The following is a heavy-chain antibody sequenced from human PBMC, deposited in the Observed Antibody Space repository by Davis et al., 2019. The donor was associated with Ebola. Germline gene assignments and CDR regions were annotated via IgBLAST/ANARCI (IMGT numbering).Heavy chain of an antibody. D-gene: IGHD5-18*01. V-gene: IGHV3-30*18. CDR3: AKDGGRGYSYVEKRYYYGMDV. J-gene: IGHJ6*02. CDR1: GFTFSSYG. CDR2: ISYDGSNK. Sequence: GESLKISCAASGFTFSSYGMHWVRQAPGKGLEWVAVISYDGSNKYYADSVKGRFTISRDNSKNTLYLQMNSLRAEDTAVYYCAKDGGRGYSYVEKRYYYGMDVWGQGTTVTVSS.